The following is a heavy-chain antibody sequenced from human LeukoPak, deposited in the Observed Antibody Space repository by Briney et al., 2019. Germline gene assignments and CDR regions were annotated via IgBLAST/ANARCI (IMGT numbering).Heavy chain of an antibody. CDR1: GFPFSSYV. CDR3: ASSGYYDSSIFDY. CDR2: IRSDGSDK. Sequence: GGSLRLSCAASGFPFSSYVMHWVRQAPGKGLEWVAIIRSDGSDKYYADSVKGRFTISRDNSKSTLYLQLSSLRAEDTAVYYCASSGYYDSSIFDYWGQGTLVTVSS. D-gene: IGHD3-22*01. J-gene: IGHJ4*02. V-gene: IGHV3-30*02.